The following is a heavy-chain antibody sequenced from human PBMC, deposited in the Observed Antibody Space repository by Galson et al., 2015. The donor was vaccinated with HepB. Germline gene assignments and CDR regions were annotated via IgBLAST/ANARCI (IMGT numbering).Heavy chain of an antibody. D-gene: IGHD3-3*01. J-gene: IGHJ5*02. Sequence: SVKVSCKASGGTFSSYAISWVRQAPGQGLEWMGGIIPIFGTANYAQKFQGGVTITADESTSTAYMELSSLRSEDTAVYYCARARSYDFWSGYWFDPWGQGTLVTASS. V-gene: IGHV1-69*13. CDR1: GGTFSSYA. CDR2: IIPIFGTA. CDR3: ARARSYDFWSGYWFDP.